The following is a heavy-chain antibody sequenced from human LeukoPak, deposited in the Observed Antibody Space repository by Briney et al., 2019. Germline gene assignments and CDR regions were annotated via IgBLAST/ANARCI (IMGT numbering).Heavy chain of an antibody. CDR3: ARAGLNYSGSGRVYYYYGMDV. V-gene: IGHV3-72*01. D-gene: IGHD3-10*01. J-gene: IGHJ6*02. Sequence: PGGSLRLSCAASGFTFTDHYMDWVRQAPGKGRGWVGRTRNKANSYTTEYPASVKGRFTTSRDDFTNSLYMQMNSLKTEETAVYYCARAGLNYSGSGRVYYYYGMDVWGQGTPVTVSS. CDR2: TRNKANSYTT. CDR1: GFTFTDHY.